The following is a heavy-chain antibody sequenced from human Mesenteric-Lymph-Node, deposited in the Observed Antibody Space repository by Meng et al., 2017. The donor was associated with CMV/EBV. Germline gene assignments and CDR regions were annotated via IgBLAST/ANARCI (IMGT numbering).Heavy chain of an antibody. V-gene: IGHV3-53*01. Sequence: GESLKISCAASGLAVSSNFVSWVRQAPGKGLEWVSLIYTDEKTTYRESVKGRFTVSRDNSKNIVFLQMNSLRGEDTAVYYCARLGSRPGDTYDAFDIWGQGTMVTVSS. CDR2: IYTDEKT. CDR1: GLAVSSNF. CDR3: ARLGSRPGDTYDAFDI. J-gene: IGHJ3*02. D-gene: IGHD2-21*01.